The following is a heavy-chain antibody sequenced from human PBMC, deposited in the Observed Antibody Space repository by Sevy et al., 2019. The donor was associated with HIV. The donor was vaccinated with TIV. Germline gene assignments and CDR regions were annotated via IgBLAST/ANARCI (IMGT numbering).Heavy chain of an antibody. CDR1: GFDVSNNY. CDR3: ARDHGGVQDWYFDL. CDR2: IYTGGST. Sequence: GESLKISCAASGFDVSNNYMSWVRQAPGKGLEWVSVIYTGGSTYYADSVTGRFTMSRDTSKNTAYLQMDSLSAEDTAVYYCARDHGGVQDWYFDLWGRGTLVTVSS. D-gene: IGHD2-8*02. V-gene: IGHV3-53*01. J-gene: IGHJ2*01.